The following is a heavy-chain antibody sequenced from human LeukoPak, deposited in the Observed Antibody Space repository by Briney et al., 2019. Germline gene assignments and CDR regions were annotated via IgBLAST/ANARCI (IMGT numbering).Heavy chain of an antibody. D-gene: IGHD4-11*01. CDR2: MNPNSGNT. Sequence: GASVKVSCKASGHTFTNYDINWVRQATGQGLEWMGWMNPNSGNTGYTQKFQGRVTMTRDTSISTAYMDLSSLGSEDTAVYYCARNNYGGHDAFDIWGQGTLVTVSS. J-gene: IGHJ3*02. CDR3: ARNNYGGHDAFDI. CDR1: GHTFTNYD. V-gene: IGHV1-8*01.